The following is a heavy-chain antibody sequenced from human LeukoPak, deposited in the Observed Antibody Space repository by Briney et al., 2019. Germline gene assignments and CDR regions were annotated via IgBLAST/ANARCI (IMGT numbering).Heavy chain of an antibody. Sequence: SETLSLTCTVSGGSISSRSYYWGWIRQPPGKGLEWIGRIFYGGTTYCNSSLKSRVTISADTSKNQFSLRLSSVTAADTAVYYCAIENCSGTSCSSFDYWGQGTLVTVSS. CDR3: AIENCSGTSCSSFDY. CDR1: GGSISSRSYY. J-gene: IGHJ4*02. D-gene: IGHD2-2*01. CDR2: IFYGGTT. V-gene: IGHV4-39*01.